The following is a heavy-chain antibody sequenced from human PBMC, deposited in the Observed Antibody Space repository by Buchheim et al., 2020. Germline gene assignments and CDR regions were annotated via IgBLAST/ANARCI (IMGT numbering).Heavy chain of an antibody. CDR3: AGSYYGDYIDY. J-gene: IGHJ4*02. V-gene: IGHV4-59*08. Sequence: QVQLQESGPGLVKPSETLSLTCTVSGGSISSYYWSWIRQPPGKGLEWIGYIYYSGSTNYNPSLKSRVTISVDTSKNQFSLKLSSVTAADTAVYYCAGSYYGDYIDYWGQGTL. CDR1: GGSISSYY. CDR2: IYYSGST. D-gene: IGHD1-26*01.